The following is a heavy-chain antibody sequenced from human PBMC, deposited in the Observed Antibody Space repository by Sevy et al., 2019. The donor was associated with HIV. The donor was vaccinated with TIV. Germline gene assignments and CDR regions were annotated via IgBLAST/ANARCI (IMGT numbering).Heavy chain of an antibody. CDR3: ARDRYYDSSARRFDY. V-gene: IGHV6-1*01. D-gene: IGHD3-22*01. J-gene: IGHJ4*02. Sequence: SQTLTLTCAISGDSVSTNSDAWSWIRLFPSGGLEWLGRTYYRSKWYNDYAVSVKSRITIIADTSKNQFSLQLKSVTPEDTAIYYCARDRYYDSSARRFDYWGQGTLVTVSS. CDR1: GDSVSTNSDA. CDR2: TYYRSKWYN.